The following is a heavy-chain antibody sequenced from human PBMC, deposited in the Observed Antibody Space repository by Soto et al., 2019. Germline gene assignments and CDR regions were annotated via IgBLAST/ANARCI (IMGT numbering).Heavy chain of an antibody. D-gene: IGHD2-15*01. Sequence: GGSLRLSCAASGFTFSSYWMSWVRQAPGKGLEWVANIKQDGSEKYYVDSVKGRFTISRDNAKNSLYLQMNSLRAEDTAVYYCARDSRVVVAATPPIYYYGMDVWGQGTTVTVSS. J-gene: IGHJ6*02. V-gene: IGHV3-7*01. CDR3: ARDSRVVVAATPPIYYYGMDV. CDR2: IKQDGSEK. CDR1: GFTFSSYW.